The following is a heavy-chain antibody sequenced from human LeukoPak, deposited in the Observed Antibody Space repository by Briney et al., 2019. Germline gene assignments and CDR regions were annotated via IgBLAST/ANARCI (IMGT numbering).Heavy chain of an antibody. Sequence: ASVTVSCKASGYIFTSYGISWVRQAPGQGLEWLGWISAYNGNTNYAQKLQGRVTMTTDTSTSTAYMELRSLRSDDTAVYYCARDRRSYCSGAGCDSGTDYWGQGTLVTVSS. D-gene: IGHD2-15*01. J-gene: IGHJ4*02. V-gene: IGHV1-18*01. CDR3: ARDRRSYCSGAGCDSGTDY. CDR2: ISAYNGNT. CDR1: GYIFTSYG.